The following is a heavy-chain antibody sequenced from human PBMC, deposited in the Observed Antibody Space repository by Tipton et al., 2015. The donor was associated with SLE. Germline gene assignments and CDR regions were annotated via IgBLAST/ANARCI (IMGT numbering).Heavy chain of an antibody. V-gene: IGHV3-30*03. D-gene: IGHD6-19*01. CDR1: GFTFSSYW. Sequence: SLRLSCAASGFTFSSYWMHWVRQAPGKGLEWVAVISYDGSNKYYADSVKGRFTISRDNSKNTLYLQMNSLRAEDTAVYYCARDPGGQWLVNAFDIWGQGTMVTVSS. J-gene: IGHJ3*02. CDR3: ARDPGGQWLVNAFDI. CDR2: ISYDGSNK.